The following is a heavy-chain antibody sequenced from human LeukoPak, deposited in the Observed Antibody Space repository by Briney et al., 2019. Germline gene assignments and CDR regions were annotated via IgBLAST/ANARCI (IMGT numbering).Heavy chain of an antibody. V-gene: IGHV3-48*03. Sequence: GGSLRLSCAASGFTFSSYEIHWVRQAPGKGLEGVSTIGGIGSIMYAAAVKGRFTISTDSAKTSVYLQMNSLRAEDTAVYSCARRLPYYGMDVWGQGTTVSVSS. CDR1: GFTFSSYE. J-gene: IGHJ6*02. CDR2: IGGIGSIM. CDR3: ARRLPYYGMDV.